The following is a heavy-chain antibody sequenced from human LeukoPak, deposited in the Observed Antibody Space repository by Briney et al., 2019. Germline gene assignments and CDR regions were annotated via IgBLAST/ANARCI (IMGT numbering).Heavy chain of an antibody. CDR3: AKGRVVGVWFDP. Sequence: GGSLRLSCAASGFTFDDYGMSWVRQAPGKGLEWVSAISGSGGSTYYADSVKGRFTISRDNSKNTLYLQMNSLRAEDTAVYYCAKGRVVGVWFDPWGQGTLVTVSS. CDR2: ISGSGGST. J-gene: IGHJ5*02. CDR1: GFTFDDYG. D-gene: IGHD3-10*01. V-gene: IGHV3-23*01.